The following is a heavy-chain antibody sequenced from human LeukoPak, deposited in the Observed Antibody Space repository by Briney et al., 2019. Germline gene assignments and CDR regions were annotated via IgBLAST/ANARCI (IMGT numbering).Heavy chain of an antibody. J-gene: IGHJ4*02. Sequence: ESLKISCKGSGYSFTSYWIGWVRQMPGKGLEWMGIIYPSDSDTRYSPSFQGQVTISADKSISTAYLQWSSLKASDTAMYYCAREHANCSGGSCYSGPFDYWGQGTLVTVSS. D-gene: IGHD2-15*01. CDR2: IYPSDSDT. V-gene: IGHV5-51*01. CDR1: GYSFTSYW. CDR3: AREHANCSGGSCYSGPFDY.